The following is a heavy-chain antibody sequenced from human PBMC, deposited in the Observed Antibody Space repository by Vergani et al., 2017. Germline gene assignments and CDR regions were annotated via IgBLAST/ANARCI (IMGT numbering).Heavy chain of an antibody. CDR3: ARDSNEVVVVPATQPYYYYYYMDV. D-gene: IGHD2-2*01. J-gene: IGHJ6*03. Sequence: QVQLQESGPGLVKPSQTLSLTCTVSGGSISSGSYYWSWIRQPAGKGLEWIGRIYTSGSTNYNPSLKSRVTISVDTSKNQFSLKLSSVTAADTAVYYCARDSNEVVVVPATQPYYYYYYMDVWGKGTTVTVSS. V-gene: IGHV4-61*02. CDR1: GGSISSGSYY. CDR2: IYTSGST.